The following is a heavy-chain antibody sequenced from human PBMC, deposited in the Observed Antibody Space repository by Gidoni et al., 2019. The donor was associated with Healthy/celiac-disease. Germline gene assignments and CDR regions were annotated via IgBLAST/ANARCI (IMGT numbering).Heavy chain of an antibody. J-gene: IGHJ6*02. Sequence: QVQLQESGPGLVKPSETLSLTCTVSGGSISSYYWSWIRQPPGKGLEWIGYIYYSGSTNYNPSLKSRVTISVDTSKNQFSLKLSSVTAADTAVYYCARDGPDSSGYYPPYYYGMDVWGQGTTVTVSS. CDR1: GGSISSYY. V-gene: IGHV4-59*01. CDR3: ARDGPDSSGYYPPYYYGMDV. D-gene: IGHD3-22*01. CDR2: IYYSGST.